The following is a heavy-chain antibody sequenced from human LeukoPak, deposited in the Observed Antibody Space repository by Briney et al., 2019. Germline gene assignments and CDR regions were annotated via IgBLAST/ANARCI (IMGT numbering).Heavy chain of an antibody. CDR2: IIPIFGTA. CDR1: GGTFSSYA. CDR3: ARDNSVGDVAWWFDP. D-gene: IGHD1-26*01. Sequence: SVKVSCKASGGTFSSYAISWVRQAPGQGLEWMGGIIPIFGTANYAQKFQGRVTITADESTSTAYMELSSLRSEDTAVYYCARDNSVGDVAWWFDPWGQGTLVTVSS. J-gene: IGHJ5*02. V-gene: IGHV1-69*13.